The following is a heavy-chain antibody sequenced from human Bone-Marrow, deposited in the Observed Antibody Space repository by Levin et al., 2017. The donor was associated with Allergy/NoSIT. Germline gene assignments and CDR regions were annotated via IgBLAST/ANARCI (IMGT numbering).Heavy chain of an antibody. CDR1: GYTFTGYY. Sequence: ASVKVSCKASGYTFTGYYMHWVRQAPGQGLEYMGWINPDSGDTKYAQKFQGRVTMTRDTSSSTAYMDLTRLRSDDTAVYYCARDTHNYDLWSGPTIHDAFENWGQGTMVTVSS. CDR2: INPDSGDT. CDR3: ARDTHNYDLWSGPTIHDAFEN. J-gene: IGHJ3*02. V-gene: IGHV1-2*02. D-gene: IGHD3-3*01.